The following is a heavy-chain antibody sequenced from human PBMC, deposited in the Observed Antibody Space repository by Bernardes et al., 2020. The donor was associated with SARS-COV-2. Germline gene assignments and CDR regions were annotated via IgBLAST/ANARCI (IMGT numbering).Heavy chain of an antibody. CDR2: ISWNSGSI. V-gene: IGHV3-9*01. CDR3: AKDYETGELGIAVEGYCGH. Sequence: SMRLTRAASGFTFDDCDKHWVRHSPGKGREWVSGISWNSGSIGNAASVKGRFTISRDNAKNSLYLQMNSLIPDDTALYYCAKDYETGELGIAVEGYCGHWGQGTLVTVSS. J-gene: IGHJ4*02. CDR1: GFTFDDCD. D-gene: IGHD6-19*01.